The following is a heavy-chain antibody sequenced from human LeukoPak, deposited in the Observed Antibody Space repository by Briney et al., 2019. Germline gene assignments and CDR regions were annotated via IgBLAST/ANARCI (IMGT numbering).Heavy chain of an antibody. V-gene: IGHV3-23*01. CDR1: GFTFSSYA. CDR3: ARGSIEYSSSGFDY. Sequence: GGSLRLSCAASGFTFSSYAMSWVRQAPGKGLEWVSAISGSGGSTYYADSVKGRFTISRDNSKNTLYLQMNSLRAEDTAVYYCARGSIEYSSSGFDYWGQGALVTVSS. CDR2: ISGSGGST. J-gene: IGHJ4*02. D-gene: IGHD6-6*01.